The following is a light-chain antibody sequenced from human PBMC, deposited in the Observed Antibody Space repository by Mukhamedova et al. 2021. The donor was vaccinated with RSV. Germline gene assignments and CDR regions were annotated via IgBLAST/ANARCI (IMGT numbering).Light chain of an antibody. CDR2: GAS. Sequence: WYQRRVHGEAPRLLIYGASTRATSIPARFSGSGSGTDFTLTISSLQPEDFAVYYCRQDYNLPWTFGQGTKVEIK. CDR3: RQDYNLPWT. J-gene: IGKJ1*01. V-gene: IGKV3-7*04.